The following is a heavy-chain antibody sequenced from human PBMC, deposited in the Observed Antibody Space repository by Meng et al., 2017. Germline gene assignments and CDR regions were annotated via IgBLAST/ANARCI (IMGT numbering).Heavy chain of an antibody. CDR2: INPNSGGT. V-gene: IGHV1-2*06. Sequence: QVPLVQAGAEVKKPGASVKVSCKASGYTFTGYYMHWVRQAPGQGLEWMGRINPNSGGTNYAQKFQGRVTMTRDTSISTAYMELSRLRPDDTAVYYCASELNTYGSGSYAYWGQGTLVTVSS. CDR3: ASELNTYGSGSYAY. CDR1: GYTFTGYY. J-gene: IGHJ4*02. D-gene: IGHD3-10*01.